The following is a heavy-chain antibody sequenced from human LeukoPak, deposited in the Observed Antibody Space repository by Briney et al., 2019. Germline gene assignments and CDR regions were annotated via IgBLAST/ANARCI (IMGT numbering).Heavy chain of an antibody. D-gene: IGHD2-2*01. V-gene: IGHV4-34*01. J-gene: IGHJ3*02. Sequence: SETLSLTCAVYGGSFSGYYWSWIRQPPGKGLEWIGEINHSGSTNYNPSLKSRVTISVDTSKNQFSLKLSSVTAADTAVYYCARADLGYCSSTSCPVDAFDNWGQGTMVTVSS. CDR1: GGSFSGYY. CDR3: ARADLGYCSSTSCPVDAFDN. CDR2: INHSGST.